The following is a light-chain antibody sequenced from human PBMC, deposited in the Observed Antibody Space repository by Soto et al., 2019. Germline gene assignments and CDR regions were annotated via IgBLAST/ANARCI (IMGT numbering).Light chain of an antibody. CDR3: QQSYSTTWT. J-gene: IGKJ1*01. Sequence: DIEMTQSPASLSASVGARVTISCRASQPISDALNWYQQKAGKAPNLLISAASTLHSGVPSRFSGSGSGTEFTLTISSLQVEDFATYYCQQSYSTTWTFGQGTKVEIK. CDR1: QPISDA. CDR2: AAS. V-gene: IGKV1-39*01.